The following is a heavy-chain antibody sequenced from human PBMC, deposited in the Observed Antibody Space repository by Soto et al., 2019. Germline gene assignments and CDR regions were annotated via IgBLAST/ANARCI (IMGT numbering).Heavy chain of an antibody. V-gene: IGHV4-34*01. Sequence: SETLSLTCAVYGGSFSGYYWSWIRQPPGKGLEWIGEINHSGSTNYNPSLKSRVTVSVDTSKNQFSLKLSSVTAADTAVYYCARAIVVVPAAELPNYYYYMDVWGKGTTVTVSS. CDR3: ARAIVVVPAAELPNYYYYMDV. CDR1: GGSFSGYY. J-gene: IGHJ6*03. D-gene: IGHD2-2*01. CDR2: INHSGST.